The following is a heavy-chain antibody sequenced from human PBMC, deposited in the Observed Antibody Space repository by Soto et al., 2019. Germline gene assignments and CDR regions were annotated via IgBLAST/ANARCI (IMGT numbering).Heavy chain of an antibody. Sequence: QVQLVESGGGVVQPGRSLRLSCAASGFTFSSYGMHWVRQAPGKGLEWVAVISYDGINKYYADSVKGRFTISRDNSKNTLYLQMNSLRAEDTAVYYCAKSVYNWNDGFFDYWDQGTLVTVSS. CDR1: GFTFSSYG. CDR2: ISYDGINK. V-gene: IGHV3-30*18. J-gene: IGHJ4*02. CDR3: AKSVYNWNDGFFDY. D-gene: IGHD1-1*01.